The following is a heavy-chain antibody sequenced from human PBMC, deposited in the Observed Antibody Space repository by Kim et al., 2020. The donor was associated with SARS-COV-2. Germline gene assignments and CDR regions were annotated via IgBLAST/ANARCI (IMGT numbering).Heavy chain of an antibody. D-gene: IGHD1-26*01. CDR1: GGSISSSSYY. J-gene: IGHJ4*02. Sequence: SETLSLTCTVSGGSISSSSYYWGWIRQPPGKGLEWIGSIYYSGSTYYNPSLKSRVTISVDTSKNQFSLKLSSVTAADTAVYYCARVGATWDYWGQGTLVTVSS. V-gene: IGHV4-39*01. CDR2: IYYSGST. CDR3: ARVGATWDY.